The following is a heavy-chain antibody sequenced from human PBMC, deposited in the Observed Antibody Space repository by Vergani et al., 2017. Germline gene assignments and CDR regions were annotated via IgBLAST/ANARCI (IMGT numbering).Heavy chain of an antibody. CDR1: GESIRSGSHY. Sequence: QVKLQESGPGLLKPSQTLYLTCTVSGESIRSGSHYWSWIRQPAGKGPEWIGHIHTGGSTDLNPSFKSRVSISVDTSKSQFSLKLNSVTVADTAVYYCAGXRPYCTSGSCPAIWGQGTLVTVSS. CDR2: IHTGGST. CDR3: AGXRPYCTSGSCPAI. V-gene: IGHV4-61*02. D-gene: IGHD2-15*01. J-gene: IGHJ4*02.